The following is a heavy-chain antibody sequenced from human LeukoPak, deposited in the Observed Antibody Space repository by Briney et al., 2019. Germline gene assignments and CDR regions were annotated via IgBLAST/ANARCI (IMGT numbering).Heavy chain of an antibody. D-gene: IGHD3-22*01. CDR2: IYPGDSDT. Sequence: GESLKISCKTSGYRFTNYWIGWVRQMPGKGLEWMGIIYPGDSDTKCSPSFQGQVTISADRSINTAYLQWNSLKASDTAMYYCARCAVSNYHDTSGYYYFDSWGRGTLVTVSS. CDR3: ARCAVSNYHDTSGYYYFDS. J-gene: IGHJ4*02. V-gene: IGHV5-51*01. CDR1: GYRFTNYW.